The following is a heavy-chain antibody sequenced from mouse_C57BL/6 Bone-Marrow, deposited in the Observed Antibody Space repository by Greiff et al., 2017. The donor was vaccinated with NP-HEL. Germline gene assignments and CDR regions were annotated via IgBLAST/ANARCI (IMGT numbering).Heavy chain of an antibody. CDR3: SRGSCFAY. J-gene: IGHJ3*01. CDR2: LYPGSGNT. Sequence: VQLLHSGAELVRPGVSVTLSCKVSGYSFTDYYISWVKQAPGRGLEWIARLYPGSGNTYYKEKFKGQATLTAEKSSSTAYMQLSSLTSEDSAVYVCSRGSCFAYWGQGTLVTVSA. V-gene: IGHV1-76*01. CDR1: GYSFTDYY.